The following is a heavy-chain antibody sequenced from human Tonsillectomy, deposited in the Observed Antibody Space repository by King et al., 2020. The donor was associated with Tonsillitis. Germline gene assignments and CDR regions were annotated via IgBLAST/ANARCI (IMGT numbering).Heavy chain of an antibody. CDR1: GFTFNSYL. Sequence: VQLVESGGGVVQPGRSLRLSCAASGFTFNSYLMHWVRQAPGKGLEWVAVISFDGSYTYYVDSVKGRFTISRDNSKNSLYLQMNSLRPEDTAVYYCARCVEAVGFDVWGQGTTVTVSS. D-gene: IGHD6-19*01. J-gene: IGHJ6*02. V-gene: IGHV3-30-3*01. CDR3: ARCVEAVGFDV. CDR2: ISFDGSYT.